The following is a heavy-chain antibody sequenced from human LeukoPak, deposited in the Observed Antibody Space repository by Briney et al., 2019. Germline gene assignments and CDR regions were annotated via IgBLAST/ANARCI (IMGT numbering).Heavy chain of an antibody. CDR1: GYTFTSYA. Sequence: ASVKVSCKASGYTFTSYAMNWVRQAPGQGLEWMGWISAYNGNTNYAQKLQGRVTMTTDTSTSTAYMELRSLRSDDTAVYYCARRTIFGVSDYWGQGTLVTVSS. J-gene: IGHJ4*02. CDR2: ISAYNGNT. D-gene: IGHD3-3*01. CDR3: ARRTIFGVSDY. V-gene: IGHV1-18*01.